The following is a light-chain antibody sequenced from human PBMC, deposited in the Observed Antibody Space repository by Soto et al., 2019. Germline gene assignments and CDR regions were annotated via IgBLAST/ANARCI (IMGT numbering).Light chain of an antibody. V-gene: IGKV3-15*01. Sequence: IVLTQSPATLSLSPGKRATLSCRASQNISNYLIWYQQKPGQAPRLLIYGAFTRATGIPARFSGTGSGTEFTLTISSLQSEDFALYYCQQYNDWPLTFGQGTKVDIK. CDR3: QQYNDWPLT. J-gene: IGKJ1*01. CDR1: QNISNY. CDR2: GAF.